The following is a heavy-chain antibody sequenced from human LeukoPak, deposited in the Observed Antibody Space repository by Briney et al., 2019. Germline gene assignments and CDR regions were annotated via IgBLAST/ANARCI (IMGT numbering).Heavy chain of an antibody. V-gene: IGHV4-39*07. J-gene: IGHJ3*02. Sequence: PSETLSLTCTVSGGSISSSSYYWGWIRQPPGKGLEWIGSIYYSGSTYYNPSLKSRVTISVDTSKNQFSLKLSSVTAADTAVYYCASYGAVYSGSYLGFGRDAFDIWAKGQWSPSLQ. CDR2: IYYSGST. D-gene: IGHD1-26*01. CDR1: GGSISSSSYY. CDR3: ASYGAVYSGSYLGFGRDAFDI.